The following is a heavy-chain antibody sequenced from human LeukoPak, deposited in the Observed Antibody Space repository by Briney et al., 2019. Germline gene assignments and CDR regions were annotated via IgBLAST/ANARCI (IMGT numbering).Heavy chain of an antibody. D-gene: IGHD5-18*01. CDR3: ARVGGIQLWEYFDY. J-gene: IGHJ4*02. CDR2: ISSSSSYI. CDR1: GFTFSSYS. V-gene: IGHV3-21*01. Sequence: GGSLRLSCAASGFTFSSYSMNWVRQAPGKGLEWVSSISSSSSYIYYADSVKGRFTISRNNAKNSLYLQMNSLRAEDTAVYYCARVGGIQLWEYFDYWGQGTLVTVSS.